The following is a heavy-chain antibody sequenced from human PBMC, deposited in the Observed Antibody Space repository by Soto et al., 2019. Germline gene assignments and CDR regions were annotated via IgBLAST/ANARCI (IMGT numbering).Heavy chain of an antibody. CDR2: IDPSDSYT. D-gene: IGHD2-2*01. J-gene: IGHJ6*02. Sequence: GESLKISCKGSGYSFTSYWISWVRQMPGKGLEWMGRIDPSDSYTNYSPSFQGHVTISADKSISTAYLQWSSLKASDTAMYYCASSPRGYCSSTSCRELGNYYGMDVWGQGTTVTVSS. CDR1: GYSFTSYW. CDR3: ASSPRGYCSSTSCRELGNYYGMDV. V-gene: IGHV5-10-1*01.